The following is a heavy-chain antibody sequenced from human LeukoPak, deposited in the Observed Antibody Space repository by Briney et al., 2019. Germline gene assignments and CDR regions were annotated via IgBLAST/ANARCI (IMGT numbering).Heavy chain of an antibody. CDR2: ISYDGSNK. J-gene: IGHJ3*02. V-gene: IGHV3-30-3*01. Sequence: GRSLRLSCAASGFTFSSYAMHWVRQAPGKGLEWVAVISYDGSNKYYADSVKGRFTISRDNSKNTLYLQMNSLRAEDTAVYYCARVYYDSSGYYDAFDIWGQGTMVTVSS. CDR1: GFTFSSYA. CDR3: ARVYYDSSGYYDAFDI. D-gene: IGHD3-22*01.